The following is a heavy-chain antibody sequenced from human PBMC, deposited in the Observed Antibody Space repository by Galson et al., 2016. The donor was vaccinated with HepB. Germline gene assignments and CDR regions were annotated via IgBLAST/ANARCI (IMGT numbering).Heavy chain of an antibody. CDR1: GFTFSSYW. J-gene: IGHJ4*02. V-gene: IGHV3-74*01. Sequence: SLRLSCAASGFTFSSYWMHWVRQAPEKGLVWVSRINSDGSSTSYADSVKGRFTISRDNAKNTLYLQMNSLRAEDTAVYYCARVLGSYQSFDYWGQGTLVTVSS. CDR3: ARVLGSYQSFDY. D-gene: IGHD1-26*01. CDR2: INSDGSST.